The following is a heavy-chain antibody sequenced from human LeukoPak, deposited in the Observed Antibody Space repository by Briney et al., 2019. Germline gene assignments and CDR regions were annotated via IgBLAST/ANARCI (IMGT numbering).Heavy chain of an antibody. Sequence: SQTLSLTCAISGDSVSSNSAAWNWIRQSPSRGLEWLGRTYYRSKWYNDYAASVKGRITINPDTPKNQFSLQLNSVTPEDTAVYYCARRASVSSGWPGFDYWGQGTLVTVSS. J-gene: IGHJ4*02. V-gene: IGHV6-1*01. CDR1: GDSVSSNSAA. CDR3: ARRASVSSGWPGFDY. D-gene: IGHD6-19*01. CDR2: TYYRSKWYN.